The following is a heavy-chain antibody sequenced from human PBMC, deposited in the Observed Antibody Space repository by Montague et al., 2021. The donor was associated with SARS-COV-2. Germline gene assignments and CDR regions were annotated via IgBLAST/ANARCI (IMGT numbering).Heavy chain of an antibody. V-gene: IGHV4-39*01. CDR3: ATRTRYPQNDFGF. CDR1: GDSIRNSDYS. Sequence: SETLSLTCTVSGDSIRNSDYSWGWVRQPPGKGLEWIGNIYNGGTTFYNPSLKSRVTIFVDTSKNQFSLKLSSVTAADTAVYYCATRTRYPQNDFGFWSQGTLVTVSS. J-gene: IGHJ4*02. CDR2: IYNGGTT. D-gene: IGHD2-15*01.